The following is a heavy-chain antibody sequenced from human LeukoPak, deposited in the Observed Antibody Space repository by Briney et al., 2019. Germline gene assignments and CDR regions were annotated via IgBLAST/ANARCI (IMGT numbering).Heavy chain of an antibody. V-gene: IGHV3-23*01. D-gene: IGHD3-3*01. J-gene: IGHJ5*02. Sequence: GGSLRLSCAASGFTFSSYAMSWVRQAPGKGLEWVSAISGSGGSTYYADSVKGRFTVSRDNAKNSLYLQMNSLRAEDTAVYYCARDGGSFTIFGVAKRWFDPWGQGTLVTVSS. CDR2: ISGSGGST. CDR3: ARDGGSFTIFGVAKRWFDP. CDR1: GFTFSSYA.